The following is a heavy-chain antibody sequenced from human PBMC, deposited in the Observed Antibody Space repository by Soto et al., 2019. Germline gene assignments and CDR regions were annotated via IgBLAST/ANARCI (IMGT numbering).Heavy chain of an antibody. CDR2: IYYSGST. V-gene: IGHV4-31*03. CDR3: ARANILTGHYHYYYYGMDV. J-gene: IGHJ6*02. CDR1: GGSISSGGYY. Sequence: SETLSLTCTVSGGSISSGGYYWSWIRQHPGKGLEWIGYIYYSGSTYYNPSLKSRVTISVDTSKNQFSLKLSSVTAADTAVYYCARANILTGHYHYYYYGMDVWGQGNTVTVSS. D-gene: IGHD3-9*01.